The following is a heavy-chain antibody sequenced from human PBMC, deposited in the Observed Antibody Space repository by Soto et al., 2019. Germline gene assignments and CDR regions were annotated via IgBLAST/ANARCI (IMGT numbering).Heavy chain of an antibody. J-gene: IGHJ6*02. CDR1: GFTFSSYG. CDR2: IWYDGSNK. CDR3: ARDPNEVEDYGDYKLDGMDV. V-gene: IGHV3-33*01. Sequence: GGSLRLSCAASGFTFSSYGMHWVRQAPGKGLEWVAVIWYDGSNKYYADSVKGRFTISRDNSKNTLYLQMNSLRAEDTAVYYCARDPNEVEDYGDYKLDGMDVWGQGTTVTVSS. D-gene: IGHD4-17*01.